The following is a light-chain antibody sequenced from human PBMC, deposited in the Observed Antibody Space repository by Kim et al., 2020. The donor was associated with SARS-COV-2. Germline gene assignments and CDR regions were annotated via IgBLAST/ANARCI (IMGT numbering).Light chain of an antibody. V-gene: IGKV1-16*01. CDR1: QVINNH. CDR3: QQSSTFPLT. J-gene: IGKJ4*01. Sequence: SGSLGDRVTFTRQATQVINNHLAWFKQTSGKAPKSLIYAASTLQGGVPSRFSGSGFGTDFTLPISSLQPGDFATYYCQQSSTFPLTFGGGTKLEI. CDR2: AAS.